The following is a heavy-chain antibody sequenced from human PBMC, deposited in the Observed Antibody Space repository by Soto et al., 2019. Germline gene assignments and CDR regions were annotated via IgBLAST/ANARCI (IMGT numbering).Heavy chain of an antibody. CDR1: GFTFSSYG. J-gene: IGHJ6*02. D-gene: IGHD4-17*01. V-gene: IGHV3-30*18. CDR3: AKDRGDSYYYGMDV. Sequence: VGSLRLSCAASGFTFSSYGMHWVRQAPGKGLEWVAVISYDGSNKYYADSVKGRFTISRDNSKNTLYLQMNSLRAEDTAMYYCAKDRGDSYYYGMDVWGQGTTVTVSS. CDR2: ISYDGSNK.